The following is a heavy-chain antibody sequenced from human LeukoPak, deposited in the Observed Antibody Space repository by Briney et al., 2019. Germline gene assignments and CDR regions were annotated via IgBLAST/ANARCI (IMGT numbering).Heavy chain of an antibody. CDR3: TREFASGD. Sequence: GGSLRLSCAASGFTFSSYSLDWVRQVPGKGLEWVSHISSDGSSPSYADSVRDRFTISRDNAKNTLYLQMNSLRAEDTAVYYCTREFASGDWGQGTLVTVSS. J-gene: IGHJ4*02. V-gene: IGHV3-74*01. D-gene: IGHD3-10*01. CDR2: ISSDGSSP. CDR1: GFTFSSYS.